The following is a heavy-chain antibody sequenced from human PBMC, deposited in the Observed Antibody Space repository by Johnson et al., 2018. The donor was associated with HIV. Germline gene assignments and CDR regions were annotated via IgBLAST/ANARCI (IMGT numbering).Heavy chain of an antibody. D-gene: IGHD1-26*01. CDR2: MSYDGSNK. Sequence: QVQLVESGGDVVQPGRSLRLSCAASGFTFSTYTMHWVRQAPGKGLEWVAIMSYDGSNKYYADSVKGRFTISRDNSKNTLYLQMNSLRAEDTAVYYCARDRPSGSYYVDAFDIWGQGTMVTVSS. V-gene: IGHV3-30-3*01. CDR1: GFTFSTYT. J-gene: IGHJ3*02. CDR3: ARDRPSGSYYVDAFDI.